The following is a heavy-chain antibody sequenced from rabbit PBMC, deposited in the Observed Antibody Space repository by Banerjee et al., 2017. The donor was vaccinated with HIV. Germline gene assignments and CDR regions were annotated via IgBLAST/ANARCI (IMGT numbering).Heavy chain of an antibody. CDR2: IDVGKSGST. CDR1: GFSFSNKYV. V-gene: IGHV1S45*01. J-gene: IGHJ4*01. D-gene: IGHD1-1*01. Sequence: QEQLEESGGGLVKPEGSLTLTCKASGFSFSNKYVMCWVRQAPGKGLEWIACIDVGKSGSTYYASWAKGRFTISKTSSTTVTLQMTSLTAADTATYFCARDLASVIGWNFNLWGPGTLVTVS. CDR3: ARDLASVIGWNFNL.